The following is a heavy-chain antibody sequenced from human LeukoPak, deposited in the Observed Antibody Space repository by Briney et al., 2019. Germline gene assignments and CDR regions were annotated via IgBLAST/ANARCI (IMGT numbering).Heavy chain of an antibody. CDR3: AYDSRGYYYGADAFDI. Sequence: SETLSLTCTVSGYSISSGYYWGWIRQPPGKGLEWIGSIYHSGSTYYNPSLKSRVTISVDTSKNRFSLKLSSVTAADTAVYYCAYDSRGYYYGADAFDIWGQGTMVTVSS. D-gene: IGHD3-22*01. J-gene: IGHJ3*02. CDR2: IYHSGST. V-gene: IGHV4-38-2*02. CDR1: GYSISSGYY.